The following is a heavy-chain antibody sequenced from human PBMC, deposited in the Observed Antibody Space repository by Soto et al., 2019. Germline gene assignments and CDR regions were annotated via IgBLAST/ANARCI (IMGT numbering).Heavy chain of an antibody. Sequence: GGSLRLSCAASGFTFSSYAMSWVRQAPGKGLEWVSAISGSGGSTYYADSVKGRFTISRDNSKNTLYLQMNSLRAEDTAVYYCAKDWSSHPAEYSSSWYFDYWGQGTLVTVSS. V-gene: IGHV3-23*01. D-gene: IGHD6-13*01. CDR3: AKDWSSHPAEYSSSWYFDY. CDR1: GFTFSSYA. CDR2: ISGSGGST. J-gene: IGHJ4*02.